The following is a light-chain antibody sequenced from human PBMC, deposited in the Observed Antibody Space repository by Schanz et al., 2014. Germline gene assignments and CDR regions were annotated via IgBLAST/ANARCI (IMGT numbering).Light chain of an antibody. CDR1: QTVISYY. CDR3: QQYGNSGEAFT. Sequence: EIVLTQSPGTLSLSPGERATLSCRASQTVISYYLAWYQQKPGQAPRLLIYSASTRATGIPDRFTGSGSGTEFTLTISRLEPEDFAVYYCQQYGNSGEAFTFGPGTKVDVK. J-gene: IGKJ3*01. CDR2: SAS. V-gene: IGKV3-20*01.